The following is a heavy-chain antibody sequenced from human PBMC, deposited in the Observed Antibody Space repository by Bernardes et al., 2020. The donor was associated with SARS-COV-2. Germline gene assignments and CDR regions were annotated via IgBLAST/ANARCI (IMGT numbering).Heavy chain of an antibody. CDR2: IYLGDSET. J-gene: IGHJ4*02. CDR1: GYSFSNYW. Sequence: GESLKISCKVSGYSFSNYWIAWVRQMPGKGLEWVGIIYLGDSETRYSPSFQGQVTISADESISTAYLQWGRVKASDTATYYCARAPDSSGYYYSYWGQGTPVTVSS. D-gene: IGHD3-22*01. CDR3: ARAPDSSGYYYSY. V-gene: IGHV5-51*01.